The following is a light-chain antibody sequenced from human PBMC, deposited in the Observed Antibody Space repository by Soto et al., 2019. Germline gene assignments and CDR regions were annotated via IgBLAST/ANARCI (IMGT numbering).Light chain of an antibody. CDR1: SSDVGGYNY. V-gene: IGLV2-8*01. J-gene: IGLJ1*01. CDR2: EVS. Sequence: QSVLTQPLSASGSPGQSVTISCTGTSSDVGGYNYVSWYQQHPGKAPKLMIYEVSKRPSGVPDRFSGSKSGNTASLTVSGLQAEDEADYYCSSYAGSNSYVFGTGTKGHRP. CDR3: SSYAGSNSYV.